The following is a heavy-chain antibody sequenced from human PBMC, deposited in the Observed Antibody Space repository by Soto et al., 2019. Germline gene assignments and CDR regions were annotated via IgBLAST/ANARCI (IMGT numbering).Heavy chain of an antibody. V-gene: IGHV1-69*09. CDR2: INPLSGIP. J-gene: IGHJ4*02. CDR3: ATPACAATWCSPSHNLDH. D-gene: IGHD2-2*01. Sequence: QVQLVQSGAEVKKPESSVKVSCKTSGGTFVRHVISWVRQAPGQGPEWMGKINPLSGIPNYAQKFQDRVTLTADTYSSTAYMELSSLRSDDTAVYYCATPACAATWCSPSHNLDHWGQGTLVTVSS. CDR1: GGTFVRHV.